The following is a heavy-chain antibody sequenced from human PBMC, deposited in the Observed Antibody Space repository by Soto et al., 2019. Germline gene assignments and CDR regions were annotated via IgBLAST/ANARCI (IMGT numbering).Heavy chain of an antibody. CDR2: IYYSGST. J-gene: IGHJ5*02. V-gene: IGHV4-59*01. Sequence: SETLSLTCTVSGGSISSYYWSWIRQPPGKGLEWIGYIYYSGSTNYNPSLKSRVSISVDTSKNQFSLKLTSVTAADTAVYYCARAGQRVQLWLVEWFDPWGQGTLVTVSS. CDR3: ARAGQRVQLWLVEWFDP. CDR1: GGSISSYY. D-gene: IGHD5-18*01.